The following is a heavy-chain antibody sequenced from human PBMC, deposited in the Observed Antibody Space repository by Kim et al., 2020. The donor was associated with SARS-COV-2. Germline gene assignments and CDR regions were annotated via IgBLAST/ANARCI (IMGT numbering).Heavy chain of an antibody. Sequence: ASVKVSCKVSGYTLTELSMHWVRQAPGKGLEWMGGFDPEDGETIYAQQFQGRVTMTDDTSTDTASMELSSLRCEDTAVYYCATSIANYYDSSGYSYYYYFGMDVWGQGTTVTVSS. CDR1: GYTLTELS. J-gene: IGHJ6*02. V-gene: IGHV1-24*01. D-gene: IGHD3-22*01. CDR3: ATSIANYYDSSGYSYYYYFGMDV. CDR2: FDPEDGET.